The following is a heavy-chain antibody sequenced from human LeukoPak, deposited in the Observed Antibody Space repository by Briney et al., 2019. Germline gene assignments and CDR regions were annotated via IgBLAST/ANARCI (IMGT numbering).Heavy chain of an antibody. V-gene: IGHV4-39*01. CDR2: IYSSGST. CDR1: GASISGSGYY. CDR3: AKSGGYGLIDY. J-gene: IGHJ4*02. D-gene: IGHD1-26*01. Sequence: SETLSLTCTVSGASISGSGYYWGWIRQPPGKGLEWIGSIYSSGSTYYNASLQSRVTISIETSKNQISLRLNSVTAADTAMYYCAKSGGYGLIDYGGQGTLVTVSS.